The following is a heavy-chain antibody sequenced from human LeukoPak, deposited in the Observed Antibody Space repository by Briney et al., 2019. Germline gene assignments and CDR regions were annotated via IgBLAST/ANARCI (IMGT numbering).Heavy chain of an antibody. D-gene: IGHD3-10*01. CDR2: IIHSGST. Sequence: SETLSPTCVVYGGSFSGYYWSWIRQPPGKVLEWVGEIIHSGSTNYNPSLKSRVTISVNTSKNQFSLKLSSVTAADTAVYYCARGSPYYYGSGSYYNYWGQGTLVTVSS. V-gene: IGHV4-34*01. J-gene: IGHJ4*02. CDR3: ARGSPYYYGSGSYYNY. CDR1: GGSFSGYY.